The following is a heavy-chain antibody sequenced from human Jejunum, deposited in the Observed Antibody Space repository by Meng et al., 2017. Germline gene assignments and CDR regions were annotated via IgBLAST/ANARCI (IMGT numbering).Heavy chain of an antibody. V-gene: IGHV4-4*02. J-gene: IGHJ1*01. Sequence: QVPLQDSGPGLRQPSGTLSLTCAVSCDSISVSYWWSRVRQSPGKGLELIGEIYHSGTTNYNPSLKRRVTFSVDKSKNQFSLNLSSVTAADTAVYFCSRDFEALNGVWGQGTLVTVSS. CDR3: SRDFEALNGV. D-gene: IGHD2-8*01. CDR2: IYHSGTT. CDR1: CDSISVSYW.